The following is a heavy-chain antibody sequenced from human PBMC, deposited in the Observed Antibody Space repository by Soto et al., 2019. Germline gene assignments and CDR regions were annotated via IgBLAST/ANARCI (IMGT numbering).Heavy chain of an antibody. D-gene: IGHD5-12*01. V-gene: IGHV5-51*01. Sequence: PGESLKISCKGSGYSFTSYWIGWVRQMPGKGLEWMGIIYPGASDTRYSPSFQGQVTISADKSISTAYLQWSSLKASDTAMYYCARQRGYDYDYYYGMDVWGQGTTVTVSS. CDR3: ARQRGYDYDYYYGMDV. CDR1: GYSFTSYW. CDR2: IYPGASDT. J-gene: IGHJ6*02.